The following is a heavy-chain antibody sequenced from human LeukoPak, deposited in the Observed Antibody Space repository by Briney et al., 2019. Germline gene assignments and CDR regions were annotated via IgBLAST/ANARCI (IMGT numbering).Heavy chain of an antibody. CDR2: IRSKSYGGTT. Sequence: GGSLRLSCTTSGFTFGDYAMSWVRQAPGKGLEWVSFIRSKSYGGTTEYAASVKGRFDISRDDSKRIAYLQMNSLKTEDTAVYYCTRDQFFYDSGGYFYLCDSWGQGTLVTVSS. CDR3: TRDQFFYDSGGYFYLCDS. V-gene: IGHV3-49*04. CDR1: GFTFGDYA. D-gene: IGHD3-22*01. J-gene: IGHJ4*02.